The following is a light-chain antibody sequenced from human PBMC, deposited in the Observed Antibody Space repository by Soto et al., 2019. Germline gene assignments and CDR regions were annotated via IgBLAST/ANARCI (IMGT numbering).Light chain of an antibody. CDR1: SSDVGSYNY. J-gene: IGLJ1*01. CDR2: DVT. Sequence: QSVLTQPASVSGSPGQSITISCTGTSSDVGSYNYVSWYQQHPVKATKLMIYDVTNRPSGVSDRFSGSKSGNTASLTFSGLQAEDEADYYCSSYTSSSTPYVFGTGTKVTVL. V-gene: IGLV2-14*01. CDR3: SSYTSSSTPYV.